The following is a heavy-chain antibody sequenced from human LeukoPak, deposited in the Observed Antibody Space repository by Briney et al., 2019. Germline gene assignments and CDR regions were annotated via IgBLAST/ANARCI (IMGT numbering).Heavy chain of an antibody. D-gene: IGHD2-21*02. Sequence: GESLKISCETSGYSFTTYWIGWVRQMPGTGLEWVGAIYPDDSDSRYSPSFQGQVVISADRSIRTAYLQWNSLKTSDTAMYYCVRRDPYCAGGCPVDFWGQGTLVTVSS. CDR3: VRRDPYCAGGCPVDF. CDR2: IYPDDSDS. CDR1: GYSFTTYW. J-gene: IGHJ4*02. V-gene: IGHV5-51*01.